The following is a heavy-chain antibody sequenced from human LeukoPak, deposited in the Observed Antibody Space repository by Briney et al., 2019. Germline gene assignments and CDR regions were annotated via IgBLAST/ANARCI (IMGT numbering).Heavy chain of an antibody. CDR1: GDSISDFY. J-gene: IGHJ4*02. CDR3: VLSSNSNWFDL. Sequence: SETLSLTCSVSGDSISDFYWNWIRQSPEKGLEWIGNIHYSGSSVYNPSLRSRVSMSIDRSLKQFFLRLTSVTAADTALYYCVLSSNSNWFDLWRQRILVTDS. D-gene: IGHD4-23*01. V-gene: IGHV4-59*08. CDR2: IHYSGSS.